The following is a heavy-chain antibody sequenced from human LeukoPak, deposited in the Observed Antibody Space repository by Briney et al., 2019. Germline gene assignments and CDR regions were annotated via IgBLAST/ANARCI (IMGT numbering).Heavy chain of an antibody. V-gene: IGHV1-2*02. Sequence: ASVKVSCKASGYTLTGYYMHWVRQAPGQGLEWMGWINPNSGGTNYAQKFQGRVTMTRDTSISTAYMELSRLRSDDTAVYYCARETRRGLGPFDYWGQGTLVTVSS. D-gene: IGHD1-26*01. CDR2: INPNSGGT. CDR1: GYTLTGYY. J-gene: IGHJ4*02. CDR3: ARETRRGLGPFDY.